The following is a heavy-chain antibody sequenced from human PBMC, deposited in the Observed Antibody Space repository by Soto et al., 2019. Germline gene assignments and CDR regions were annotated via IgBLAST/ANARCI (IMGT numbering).Heavy chain of an antibody. CDR2: IYYTGST. V-gene: IGHV4-59*01. CDR3: AKYRRSAAEGFTLDY. D-gene: IGHD6-13*01. Sequence: SETLSLTCTVSGDSINNYYWSWIRQPPGKRLEWIGYIYYTGSTTYNPSLESRVTMSVDTSKNQFSLKLSSVNAADTAVYYCAKYRRSAAEGFTLDYWGRGILLTVSS. CDR1: GDSINNYY. J-gene: IGHJ4*02.